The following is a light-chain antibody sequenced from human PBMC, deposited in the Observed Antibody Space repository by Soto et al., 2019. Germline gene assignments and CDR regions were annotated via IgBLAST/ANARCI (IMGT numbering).Light chain of an antibody. J-gene: IGLJ3*02. CDR1: SSDVGGYNY. CDR2: DVS. CDR3: CSSAGTYTAV. Sequence: QSALTQPRSVSGSPGQSVTISCTGTSSDVGGYNYVSWYQQHPGKAPKLMISDVSKRPSGVPYRFSGSKSGNTASLTISGLQAEDEADYYCCSSAGTYTAVFGGGTELAVL. V-gene: IGLV2-11*01.